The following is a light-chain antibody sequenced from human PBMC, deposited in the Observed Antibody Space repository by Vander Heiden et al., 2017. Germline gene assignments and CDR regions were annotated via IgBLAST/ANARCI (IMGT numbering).Light chain of an antibody. J-gene: IGLJ3*02. CDR2: DDS. CDR1: NFGSKS. Sequence: SGGLTQPPSVSVAPGQTARISCGGNNFGSKSVHCYQQKPAQAPVLFVYDDSDRPSGIPERFSGSNSGNTATLTITRVEAGDEADYYCQVWDSSSDHPVFGGGTKLTVL. CDR3: QVWDSSSDHPV. V-gene: IGLV3-21*02.